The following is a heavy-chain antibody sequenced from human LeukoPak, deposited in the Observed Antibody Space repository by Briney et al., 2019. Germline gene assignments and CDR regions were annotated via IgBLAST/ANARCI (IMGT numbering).Heavy chain of an antibody. D-gene: IGHD4-17*01. J-gene: IGHJ5*02. CDR2: ISYDGSNK. V-gene: IGHV3-30*04. Sequence: GGSLRLSCAASGFTFSSYAMHWVRQAPGKGLEWVAVISYDGSNKYYADSVKGRFTISRDNSKNTLYLQMNSLRAEDTAVYYCASSTGVPSRQFDPWGQGTLVTVSS. CDR3: ASSTGVPSRQFDP. CDR1: GFTFSSYA.